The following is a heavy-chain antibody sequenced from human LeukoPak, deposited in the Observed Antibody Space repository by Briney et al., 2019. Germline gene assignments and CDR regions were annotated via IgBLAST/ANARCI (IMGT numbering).Heavy chain of an antibody. CDR1: GGTFSSYA. V-gene: IGHV1-69*05. D-gene: IGHD5-24*01. CDR2: IIPIFGTA. Sequence: SVKVSCKASGGTFSSYAISWVRQAPGQGLEWMGRIIPIFGTANYAQKFQGRVTITTDESTSTAYMELSSLRSEDTAVYYCARGRSRDGYVLDYWGQGTLLTVSS. CDR3: ARGRSRDGYVLDY. J-gene: IGHJ4*02.